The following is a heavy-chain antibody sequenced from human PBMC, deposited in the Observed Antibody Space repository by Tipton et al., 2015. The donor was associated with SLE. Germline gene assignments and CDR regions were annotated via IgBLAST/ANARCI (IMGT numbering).Heavy chain of an antibody. J-gene: IGHJ5*02. Sequence: TLSLTCTVSGGSIISNYWSWVRQPPGKGLEWIGYGYNSGTSHYNPSLKSRVTISVDTSKNQFSLKVNSVTAADTAVYYCARQGFGASSGMDWFDPWGQGTLVTVSS. CDR2: GYNSGTS. V-gene: IGHV4-59*01. CDR3: ARQGFGASSGMDWFDP. CDR1: GGSIISNY. D-gene: IGHD3-10*01.